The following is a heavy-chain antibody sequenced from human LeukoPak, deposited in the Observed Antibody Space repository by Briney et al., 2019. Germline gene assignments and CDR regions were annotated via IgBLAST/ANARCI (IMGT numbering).Heavy chain of an antibody. D-gene: IGHD4-23*01. Sequence: SETLSLTCTVSGGSISSYYWSWIRQPPGKGLEWIGYIYYSESTNYNPSLKSRVTISLDTSKNQFSPKLSSVTTADTAVYYCARSVVTLYWYFDLWGRGTLVTVSS. CDR1: GGSISSYY. CDR2: IYYSEST. V-gene: IGHV4-59*01. CDR3: ARSVVTLYWYFDL. J-gene: IGHJ2*01.